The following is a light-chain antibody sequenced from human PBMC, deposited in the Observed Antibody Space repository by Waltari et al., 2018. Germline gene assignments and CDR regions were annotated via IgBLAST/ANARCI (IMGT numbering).Light chain of an antibody. V-gene: IGKV1-5*03. CDR2: KAS. CDR1: QSISSW. CDR3: QQYNSYSYT. Sequence: DIQMTQFPSTLSASVGDRVTITCRASQSISSWLAWYQQKPGKAPKLLIYKASSLESGVPSRFSGSGSGTEFTLTISSLQPDDFATYYCQQYNSYSYTFGQGTKLDIK. J-gene: IGKJ2*01.